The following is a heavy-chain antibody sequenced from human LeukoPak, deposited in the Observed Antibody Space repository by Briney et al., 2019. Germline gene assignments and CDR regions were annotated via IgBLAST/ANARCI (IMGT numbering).Heavy chain of an antibody. CDR3: ATPSVSDAFDI. CDR2: IGSSGSTI. Sequence: PGGSLRLSCAASGFTFSDYYMSWIRQAPGKGLEWVSYIGSSGSTIYYADSVKGRFTISRDNAKNSLYLQMNSLRAEDTAVYYCATPSVSDAFDIWGQGTMVTVSS. V-gene: IGHV3-11*01. CDR1: GFTFSDYY. J-gene: IGHJ3*02.